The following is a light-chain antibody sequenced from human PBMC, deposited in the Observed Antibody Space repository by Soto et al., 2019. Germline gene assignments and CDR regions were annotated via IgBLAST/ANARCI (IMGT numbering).Light chain of an antibody. CDR1: SSGVGGYNY. CDR3: SSYTSSSIL. J-gene: IGLJ2*01. Sequence: QSALTQPASVSGSPGQSITISCTGTSSGVGGYNYVSWYQQHPGKAPKLMIYDVSNRPSGVSNRFSGSKSGNTASLTISGLQAEDEADYYCSSYTSSSILFGGGTKVTVL. CDR2: DVS. V-gene: IGLV2-14*01.